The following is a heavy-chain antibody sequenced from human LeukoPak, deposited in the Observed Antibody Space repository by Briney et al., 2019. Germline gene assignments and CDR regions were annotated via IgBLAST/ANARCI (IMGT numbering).Heavy chain of an antibody. Sequence: WRSLTLSCAASGFTFSSYGLHWVRQPPGTGLEWVAVIWYDESNKYYADSVKGRFTISRANSKTTLYLQMSSLRAEDTAVYYCAKDTRLGCGGPSPWFDPWGQGTLVTVSS. CDR2: IWYDESNK. CDR3: AKDTRLGCGGPSPWFDP. CDR1: GFTFSSYG. V-gene: IGHV3-33*06. D-gene: IGHD3-16*01. J-gene: IGHJ5*02.